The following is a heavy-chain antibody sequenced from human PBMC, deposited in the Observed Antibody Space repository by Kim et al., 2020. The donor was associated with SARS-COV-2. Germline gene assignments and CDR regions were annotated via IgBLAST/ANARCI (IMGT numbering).Heavy chain of an antibody. J-gene: IGHJ4*02. D-gene: IGHD4-17*01. V-gene: IGHV1-18*01. CDR2: YNDNT. CDR3: ASDYGDPFDY. Sequence: YNDNTNYAQKFQGRVTMTTDTSTSTAYMELRSLRSDDTAVYYCASDYGDPFDYWGQGTLVTVSS.